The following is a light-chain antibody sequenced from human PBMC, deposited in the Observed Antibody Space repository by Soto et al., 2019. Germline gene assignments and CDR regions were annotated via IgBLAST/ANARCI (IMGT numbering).Light chain of an antibody. CDR3: SSHTNSGTSYV. CDR2: DVS. CDR1: SSDVGGYNY. V-gene: IGLV2-14*01. J-gene: IGLJ1*01. Sequence: QSVLAQPASVSGSPGQSITISCTGTSSDVGGYNYVSWYQQHPGKAPKLMIYDVSNRPSGVSNRFSGSKSGNTASLTISGLQAEDEADYYCSSHTNSGTSYVVGTGTKV.